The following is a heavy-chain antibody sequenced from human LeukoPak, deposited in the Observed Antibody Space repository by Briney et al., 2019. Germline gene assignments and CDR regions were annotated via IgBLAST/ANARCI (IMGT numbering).Heavy chain of an antibody. J-gene: IGHJ4*02. CDR3: ARDLSTSYYYDSSAWDY. CDR2: IYHSGST. V-gene: IGHV4-38-2*02. CDR1: GYSISGGYY. Sequence: SETLSLTCAVSGYSISGGYYWGWIRQPPGKGLEWIGSIYHSGSTYYNPSLKSRVTISVDTSKNQFSLKLSSVTAADTAVYYCARDLSTSYYYDSSAWDYWGQGTLVTVSS. D-gene: IGHD3-22*01.